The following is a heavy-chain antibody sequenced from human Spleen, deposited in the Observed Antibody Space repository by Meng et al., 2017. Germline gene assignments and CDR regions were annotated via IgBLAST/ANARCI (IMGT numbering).Heavy chain of an antibody. CDR2: INHSGST. CDR3: ARGYRYSSGLLDHYYHTMDV. Sequence: SETLSLTCAVYGGSFSGYYWSWIRQPPGKGLEWIGDINHSGSTNYNPSLKSRVTISADTSKNQFSLKLSSVTAADTAVYYCARGYRYSSGLLDHYYHTMDVWGQGTTVTVSS. CDR1: GGSFSGYY. D-gene: IGHD6-19*01. V-gene: IGHV4-34*01. J-gene: IGHJ6*02.